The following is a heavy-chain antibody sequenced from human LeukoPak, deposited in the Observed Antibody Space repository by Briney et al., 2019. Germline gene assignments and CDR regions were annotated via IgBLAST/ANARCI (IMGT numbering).Heavy chain of an antibody. Sequence: KPSETLSLTCTVSGGSISSYYWSWIRQPPGKGLEWIGYIYYSGSTNYNPSLKSRVTISVDTSKNQFSLKLSSVTAADTAVYSCARRLTMVRGVWNWFDPWGQGTLVTVSS. V-gene: IGHV4-59*01. CDR2: IYYSGST. CDR3: ARRLTMVRGVWNWFDP. D-gene: IGHD3-10*01. J-gene: IGHJ5*02. CDR1: GGSISSYY.